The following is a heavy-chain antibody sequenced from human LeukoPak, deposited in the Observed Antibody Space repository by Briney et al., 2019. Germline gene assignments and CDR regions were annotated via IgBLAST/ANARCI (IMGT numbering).Heavy chain of an antibody. J-gene: IGHJ2*01. Sequence: ASQTLSLTCTVSGGSISSGDYYWSWIRQPPGKGLEWIGYIYYSGSTYYNPSLKSRVTISVDTSKNQFSLKLSSVTAADTAVYYCAREVDSYGYLWYFDLWGRGTLVTVSS. CDR3: AREVDSYGYLWYFDL. CDR1: GGSISSGDYY. V-gene: IGHV4-30-4*08. D-gene: IGHD5-18*01. CDR2: IYYSGST.